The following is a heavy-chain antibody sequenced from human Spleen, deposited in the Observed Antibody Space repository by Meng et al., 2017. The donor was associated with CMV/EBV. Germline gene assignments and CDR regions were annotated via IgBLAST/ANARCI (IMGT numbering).Heavy chain of an antibody. CDR2: ISSNGGST. D-gene: IGHD2-15*01. CDR3: ARGPIDSVSN. J-gene: IGHJ4*02. V-gene: IGHV3-64*02. CDR1: GFTFSSYA. Sequence: GESLKISCAASGFTFSSYAMHWVRQAPGKGLEYVSAISSNGGSTYYADSVKGRFTISRDNSKNTLYLQMGSLRSDDTAVYYCARGPIDSVSNWGQGTLVTVSS.